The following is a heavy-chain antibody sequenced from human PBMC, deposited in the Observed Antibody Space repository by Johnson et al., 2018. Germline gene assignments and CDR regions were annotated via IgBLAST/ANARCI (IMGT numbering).Heavy chain of an antibody. CDR2: INAGNGNT. D-gene: IGHD3-3*01. V-gene: IGHV1-3*01. CDR3: SRDYYDFWSGPNGHYYYMDV. Sequence: QVQLVESGAEVKKPGASVKVSCKASGYTFTSYAMHWVRQAPGQRLEWMGWINAGNGNTKYSKKFQGRVTITRDTSASTAYMELSSLRSEGTAVYYCSRDYYDFWSGPNGHYYYMDVWGKGTTVTVSS. CDR1: GYTFTSYA. J-gene: IGHJ6*03.